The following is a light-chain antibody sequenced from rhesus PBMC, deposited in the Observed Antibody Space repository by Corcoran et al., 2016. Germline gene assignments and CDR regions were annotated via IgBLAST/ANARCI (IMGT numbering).Light chain of an antibody. Sequence: DIQMTQSPSSLFASVGDTVTITCRASQGISSFLNWFQQKPGKAPKLLIFAASSLESGDPSRFSGGGSGTEFTLTISGLQPEDLAAYYCLQPNSNPYNFGQGTKVEI. CDR1: QGISSF. J-gene: IGKJ2*01. V-gene: IGKV1-28*02. CDR3: LQPNSNPYN. CDR2: AAS.